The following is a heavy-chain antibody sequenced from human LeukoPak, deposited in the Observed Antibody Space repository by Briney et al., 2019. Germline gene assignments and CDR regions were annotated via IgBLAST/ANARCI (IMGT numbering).Heavy chain of an antibody. V-gene: IGHV1-2*02. CDR2: INPNSGGT. CDR1: GYTFTGYY. Sequence: SSVNVSCKASGYTFTGYYMHWVRQAPGQGLEWMGWINPNSGGTNYAQKFQGRVTTTRHTSISTAYMEPSRLRSDDTAVYYCARDLAVAGTPWGQGTLVSVSS. CDR3: ARDLAVAGTP. D-gene: IGHD6-19*01. J-gene: IGHJ5*02.